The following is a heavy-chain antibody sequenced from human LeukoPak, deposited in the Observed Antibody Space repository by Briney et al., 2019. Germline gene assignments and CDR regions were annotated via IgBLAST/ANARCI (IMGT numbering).Heavy chain of an antibody. J-gene: IGHJ5*02. CDR2: IYTSGST. D-gene: IGHD6-6*01. V-gene: IGHV4-61*02. CDR1: GGSISSGSYY. CDR3: AREIGYSSSMRP. Sequence: PSETLSLTCTVSGGSISSGSYYWSWIRQPAGKGLEWIGRIYTSGSTNYNPSLKSRVTIPVDTSKSQFSLKLSSVTAADTAVYYCAREIGYSSSMRPWGQGTLVTVSS.